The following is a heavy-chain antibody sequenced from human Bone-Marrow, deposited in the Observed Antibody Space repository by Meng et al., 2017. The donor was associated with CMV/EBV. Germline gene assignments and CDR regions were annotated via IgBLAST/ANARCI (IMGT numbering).Heavy chain of an antibody. CDR3: ARQISQNFDY. Sequence: KVSCKGSGYSFTSYWIGWVRQMPGKGLEWMGIIYPGNSDTRYSPSFQGQVTISTDKSISTAYLQWSSLKASDTAMYYCARQISQNFDYWGQGTLVTVSS. V-gene: IGHV5-51*01. J-gene: IGHJ4*02. D-gene: IGHD2-15*01. CDR1: GYSFTSYW. CDR2: IYPGNSDT.